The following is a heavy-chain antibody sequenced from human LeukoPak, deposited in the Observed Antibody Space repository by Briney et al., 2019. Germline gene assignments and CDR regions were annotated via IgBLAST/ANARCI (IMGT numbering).Heavy chain of an antibody. J-gene: IGHJ5*02. CDR3: ARRKRSGCSSTSCLLNWFDP. D-gene: IGHD2-2*01. CDR1: GASFSGYY. CDR2: INHSGST. Sequence: SETLSLTCDVYGASFSGYYWGWIRQPPGKGLEWIGEINHSGSTNYNPSLKSRVTISVDTSKNQFSLKLSSVTAADTAVYYCARRKRSGCSSTSCLLNWFDPWGQGTLVTVS. V-gene: IGHV4-34*01.